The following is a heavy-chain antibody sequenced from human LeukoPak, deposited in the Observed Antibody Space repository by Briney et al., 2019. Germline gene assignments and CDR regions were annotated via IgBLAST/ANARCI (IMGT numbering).Heavy chain of an antibody. J-gene: IGHJ3*02. V-gene: IGHV3-21*01. CDR2: ISSSSNYI. CDR3: ARAKMFYYEGGTYYHAFDM. Sequence: GGSLRLSCAASGFSFSSYSINWVRQAPGKVLEWVSSISSSSNYIYYGDSGKGRLTISRDNAKNSLYLQLNSLRAEDTAVYYCARAKMFYYEGGTYYHAFDMWGQGTMVTVSS. D-gene: IGHD3-22*01. CDR1: GFSFSSYS.